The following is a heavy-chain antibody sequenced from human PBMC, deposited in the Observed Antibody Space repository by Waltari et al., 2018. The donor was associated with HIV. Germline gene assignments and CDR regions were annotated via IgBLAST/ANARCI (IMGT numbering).Heavy chain of an antibody. V-gene: IGHV4-38-2*02. D-gene: IGHD7-27*01. CDR3: ARRSGEYWYFDL. CDR2: MYHSGST. J-gene: IGHJ2*01. CDR1: GYSISSGYY. Sequence: QVRLQESGPGLVKPSETLSLTCTVSGYSISSGYYWGWIRQPPGKGLEWIGSMYHSGSTYYNPSLKSRVTMSVDTSKNQFSLKLSSVTAADTAVYYCARRSGEYWYFDLWGRGTLVTVSS.